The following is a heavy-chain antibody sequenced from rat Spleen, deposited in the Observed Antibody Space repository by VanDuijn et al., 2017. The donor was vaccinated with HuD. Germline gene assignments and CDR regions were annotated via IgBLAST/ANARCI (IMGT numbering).Heavy chain of an antibody. CDR1: GFTFSDYA. V-gene: IGHV5-17*01. CDR2: ILYDGSSA. J-gene: IGHJ2*01. D-gene: IGHD1-3*01. Sequence: EVQLVGSGGGLVQPGNSLKLSCAASGFTFSDYAMAWVRQSPEKGLEWVATILYDGSSAYYRASVKGRFTISRDNAKSTLYLQMDSLRSEDTATYYCARQVLTRDYFDYWGQGVMVTVSS. CDR3: ARQVLTRDYFDY.